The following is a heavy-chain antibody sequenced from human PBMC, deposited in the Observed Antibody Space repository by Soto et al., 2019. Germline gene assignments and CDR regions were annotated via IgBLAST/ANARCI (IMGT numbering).Heavy chain of an antibody. Sequence: QLQLQESGPGLVKPSETLSLTCTVSGGSIRSSLYYWGRIRQPPGKGLEWIGSIYYSGSTYYNPSLKSRITISVDTSENQFSLKLSSVTAADTAVYYCARTDEFYSVSGSSSGKFDYWGQGTLLTVSS. CDR2: IYYSGST. D-gene: IGHD3-10*01. V-gene: IGHV4-39*01. CDR1: GGSIRSSLYY. CDR3: ARTDEFYSVSGSSSGKFDY. J-gene: IGHJ4*02.